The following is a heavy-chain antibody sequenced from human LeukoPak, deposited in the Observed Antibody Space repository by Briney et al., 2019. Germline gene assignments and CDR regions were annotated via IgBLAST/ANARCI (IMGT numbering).Heavy chain of an antibody. CDR2: IWYDGSNK. Sequence: GRSLRLSCAASGFTFSSYGMHWVRQAPGKGLEWVAVIWYDGSNKYYADSVKGRFIISRDNSKNTLYLQMNSLRADDTAVYYCAKDPQEVGATTGFDYWGQGTLVTVSS. CDR1: GFTFSSYG. D-gene: IGHD1-26*01. V-gene: IGHV3-33*06. J-gene: IGHJ4*02. CDR3: AKDPQEVGATTGFDY.